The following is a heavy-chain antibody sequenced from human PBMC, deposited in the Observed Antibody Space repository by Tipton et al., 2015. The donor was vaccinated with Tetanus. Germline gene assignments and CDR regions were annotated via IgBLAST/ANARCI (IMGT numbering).Heavy chain of an antibody. J-gene: IGHJ6*03. Sequence: TLSLTCTVFNGSINSADYYWYWIRQSPGKGLELIGHIFDGGSTYYNPSLKGRVTMSADTSKNQFSLKLRSVTVADTAVYYCARVGTVFLRFGELSGYYSVDVWGQGATVAVSS. CDR3: ARVGTVFLRFGELSGYYSVDV. V-gene: IGHV4-30-4*01. CDR2: IFDGGST. CDR1: NGSINSADYY. D-gene: IGHD3-10*01.